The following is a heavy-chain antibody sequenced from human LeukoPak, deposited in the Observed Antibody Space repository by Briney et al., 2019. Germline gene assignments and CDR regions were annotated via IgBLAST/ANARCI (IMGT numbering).Heavy chain of an antibody. CDR3: ARGTIAAADIDY. Sequence: GGSLRLSCAASGFTFSNYYMNWVRQAPGKGLECVAVIWYDGSNKYYADSVKGRFTISRDNSNNTLYLQMNSLRAEDTAVYYCARGTIAAADIDYWGQGTLVTVSS. CDR1: GFTFSNYY. D-gene: IGHD6-13*01. CDR2: IWYDGSNK. V-gene: IGHV3-33*08. J-gene: IGHJ4*02.